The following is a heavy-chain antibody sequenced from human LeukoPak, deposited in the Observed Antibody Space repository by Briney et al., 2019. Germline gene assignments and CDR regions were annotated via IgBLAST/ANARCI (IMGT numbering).Heavy chain of an antibody. D-gene: IGHD1-26*01. J-gene: IGHJ4*02. Sequence: SVKVSCKASGGTFSNYAISWVRQAPGQGLEWMGGIIPIFGTANYAQKFRGRVTITADKSTRTAYMELSSLRSEDTAVYYCARSKLVGAASDYWGQGTLVTVSS. CDR3: ARSKLVGAASDY. CDR2: IIPIFGTA. V-gene: IGHV1-69*06. CDR1: GGTFSNYA.